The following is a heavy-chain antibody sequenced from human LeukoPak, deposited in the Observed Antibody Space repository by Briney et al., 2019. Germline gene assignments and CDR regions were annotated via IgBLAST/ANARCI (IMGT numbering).Heavy chain of an antibody. D-gene: IGHD3-22*01. CDR2: IDHIGRT. Sequence: SETLSLTCAVYGESFRGYYWTWIRQTPGKGLEWIGEIDHIGRTTYNPSLKSRVTISVDTSKNQFSLRLTSVTASDTAVYYCARGYYYDSSGYYPLRYYYYYYMDVWGKGTTVTVSS. V-gene: IGHV4-34*01. CDR3: ARGYYYDSSGYYPLRYYYYYYMDV. CDR1: GESFRGYY. J-gene: IGHJ6*03.